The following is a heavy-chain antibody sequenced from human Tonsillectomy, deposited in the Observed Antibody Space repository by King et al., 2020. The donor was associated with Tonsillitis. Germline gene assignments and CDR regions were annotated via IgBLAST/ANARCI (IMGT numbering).Heavy chain of an antibody. CDR2: IYTSGST. J-gene: IGHJ3*02. CDR3: ARGNYGSGSYADDAFDI. CDR1: GGSISSYY. D-gene: IGHD3-10*01. Sequence: LQLQESGPGLVKPSETLSLTCTVSGGSISSYYWSWIRQPAGKGLEWIGRIYTSGSTNYNPSLKSRVTMSVDTSKNQFSLKLSSVTAADTAVYYCARGNYGSGSYADDAFDIWGQGTMVTVSS. V-gene: IGHV4-4*07.